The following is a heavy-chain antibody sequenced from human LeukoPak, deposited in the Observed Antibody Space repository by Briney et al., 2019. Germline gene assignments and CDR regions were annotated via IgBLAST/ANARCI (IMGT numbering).Heavy chain of an antibody. Sequence: GGSLRLSCAASGFTVSSNYMSWVRQAPGKGLEWVAVISYDGSNKYYADSVKGRFTISRDNSKNTLYLQMNSLRAEDTAVYYCARDCGGSGSLGYWGQGTLVTVSS. V-gene: IGHV3-30-3*01. CDR1: GFTVSSNY. CDR2: ISYDGSNK. D-gene: IGHD3-10*01. J-gene: IGHJ4*02. CDR3: ARDCGGSGSLGY.